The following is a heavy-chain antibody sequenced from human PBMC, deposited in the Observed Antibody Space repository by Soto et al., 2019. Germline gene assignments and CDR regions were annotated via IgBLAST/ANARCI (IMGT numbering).Heavy chain of an antibody. CDR3: ARDRHVLRFLEWSKGAHYYYGMEV. CDR2: INPSGGST. D-gene: IGHD3-3*01. V-gene: IGHV1-46*01. CDR1: GYTFTSYY. Sequence: ASGKVSCKASGYTFTSYYIHWVRQAPGQGLEWMGIINPSGGSTSYAQKFQGRVTMTRDTSTSTVYMELSSLRSEDTAVYYCARDRHVLRFLEWSKGAHYYYGMEVWGQGTTVTV. J-gene: IGHJ6*02.